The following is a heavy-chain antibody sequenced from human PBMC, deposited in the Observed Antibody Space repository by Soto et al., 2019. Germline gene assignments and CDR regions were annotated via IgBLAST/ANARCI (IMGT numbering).Heavy chain of an antibody. V-gene: IGHV3-30-3*01. Sequence: GSLRLSCAASGFTFSSYAMHWVRQAPGKGLEWVAVISHDGSNKYYADSVKGRFTISRDNSKNTLYLQMNSLRAEDTAVYYCAREEQLDYWGQGTLVTVSS. D-gene: IGHD6-6*01. CDR3: AREEQLDY. CDR1: GFTFSSYA. J-gene: IGHJ4*02. CDR2: ISHDGSNK.